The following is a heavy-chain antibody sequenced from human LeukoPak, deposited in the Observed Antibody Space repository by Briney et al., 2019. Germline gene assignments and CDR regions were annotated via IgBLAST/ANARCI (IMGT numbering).Heavy chain of an antibody. Sequence: GGSLRLPCAASGFTFSSYAMTWIRQAPGKGLEWVSAISSSGSSTYYADSVKGRFTISRDKSKNTVYLQMNSLRAEDTAVYYCAKDVRGVPAAGYWGQGTLVTVSS. V-gene: IGHV3-23*01. J-gene: IGHJ4*02. CDR2: ISSSGSST. CDR1: GFTFSSYA. D-gene: IGHD2-2*01. CDR3: AKDVRGVPAAGY.